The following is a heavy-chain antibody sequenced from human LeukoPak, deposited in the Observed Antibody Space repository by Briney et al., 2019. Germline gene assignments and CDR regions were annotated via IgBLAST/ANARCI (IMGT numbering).Heavy chain of an antibody. Sequence: GASVKVSCKASGYTFTGYYMHWVRQAPGQGLEWMGWINPNSGGTNYAQKFQGRATMTRDTSISTAYMELSRLRSDDTAVYYCARDGPYDFWSGQLDYWGQGTLVTVSS. D-gene: IGHD3-3*01. V-gene: IGHV1-2*02. CDR2: INPNSGGT. CDR3: ARDGPYDFWSGQLDY. CDR1: GYTFTGYY. J-gene: IGHJ4*02.